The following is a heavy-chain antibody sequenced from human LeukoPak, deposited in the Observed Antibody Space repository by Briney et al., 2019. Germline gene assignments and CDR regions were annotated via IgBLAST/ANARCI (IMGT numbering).Heavy chain of an antibody. CDR2: IYYSGST. D-gene: IGHD6-19*01. CDR1: GGSISSYY. V-gene: IGHV4-59*08. J-gene: IGHJ1*01. Sequence: SETLSLTCTVSGGSISSYYWSWIRQPPGKGLEWIGYIYYSGSTNYNPSLMSRVTISVDTSKNQFSLKLSSVTAADTAVYYCARLYSSGWTPRYFQHWGQGTLVTVSS. CDR3: ARLYSSGWTPRYFQH.